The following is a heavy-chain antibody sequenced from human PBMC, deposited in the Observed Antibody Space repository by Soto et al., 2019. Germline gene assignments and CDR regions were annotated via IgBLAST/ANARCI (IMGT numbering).Heavy chain of an antibody. CDR1: GFTFSSYA. CDR3: ARDASPYCSGGSCSRLYYYYGMDV. D-gene: IGHD2-15*01. Sequence: QVQLVESGGGVVQPGRSLRLSCAASGFTFSSYAMHWVRQAPGKGLEWVAVISYDGSNKYYADSVKGRFTISRDNSKNTVDLQMNSLRAEDKAVYYCARDASPYCSGGSCSRLYYYYGMDVWGQGTTVTVSS. CDR2: ISYDGSNK. V-gene: IGHV3-30-3*01. J-gene: IGHJ6*02.